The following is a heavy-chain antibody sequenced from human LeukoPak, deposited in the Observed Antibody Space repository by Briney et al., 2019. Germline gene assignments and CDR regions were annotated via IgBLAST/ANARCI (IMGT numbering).Heavy chain of an antibody. J-gene: IGHJ4*02. CDR2: IYYSGST. CDR1: GGSISSYY. D-gene: IGHD3-10*01. Sequence: PSETLSLTCTVSGGSISSYYWSWIRQPPGKGLEWIGYIYYSGSTNYNPSPKSRVTISVDTSKNQFSLKLSSVTAADTAVYYCARDLGLDYYGSGSYYGYFDYWGQGTLVTVSS. CDR3: ARDLGLDYYGSGSYYGYFDY. V-gene: IGHV4-59*01.